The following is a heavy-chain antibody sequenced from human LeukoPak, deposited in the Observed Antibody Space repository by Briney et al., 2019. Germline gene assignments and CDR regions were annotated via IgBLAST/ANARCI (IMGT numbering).Heavy chain of an antibody. J-gene: IGHJ4*02. D-gene: IGHD3-10*01. CDR3: AKGYYGSGSYPTLDN. V-gene: IGHV3-23*01. CDR1: GFTFSSFA. Sequence: GGSLRLSRAASGFTFSSFAMSWVRQAPGKGLEWVSAMSGSDGRTYYADSVKGRFTISRDNSKNTLHLQMNSLRAEDTAVYYCAKGYYGSGSYPTLDNWGQGTLVTVSS. CDR2: MSGSDGRT.